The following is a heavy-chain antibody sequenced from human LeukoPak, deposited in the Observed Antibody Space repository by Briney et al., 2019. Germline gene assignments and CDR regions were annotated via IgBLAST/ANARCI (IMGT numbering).Heavy chain of an antibody. D-gene: IGHD3-3*01. Sequence: NSSETLSLTCAVYGGSFSGYYWSWIRQPPGKGLEWIGEINHSGSTNYNPSLKSRVTISVDTSKNQFSLKLSSVTAADTAVYYCARSGENYDFWSGYYNSYYYYYMDVWGKGTTVTVSS. J-gene: IGHJ6*03. V-gene: IGHV4-34*01. CDR1: GGSFSGYY. CDR3: ARSGENYDFWSGYYNSYYYYYMDV. CDR2: INHSGST.